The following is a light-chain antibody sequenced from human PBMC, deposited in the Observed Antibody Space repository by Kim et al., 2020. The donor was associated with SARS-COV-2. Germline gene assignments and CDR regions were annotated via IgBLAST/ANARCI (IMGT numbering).Light chain of an antibody. CDR2: DAS. V-gene: IGKV1-5*01. CDR1: QSISSW. Sequence: DIQMTQSPSTLSASIGDRVTITCWASQSISSWLAWYQQKPGKAPKLLIYDASSLESGVPSRFSGSGSGTEFTLTISSLQPDDFATYHCQQYKSYTFGQGTKLEI. J-gene: IGKJ2*01. CDR3: QQYKSYT.